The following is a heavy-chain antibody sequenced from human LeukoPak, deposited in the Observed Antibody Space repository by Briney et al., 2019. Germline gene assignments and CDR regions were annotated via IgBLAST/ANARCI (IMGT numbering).Heavy chain of an antibody. CDR2: IYSGGDT. V-gene: IGHV3-53*01. CDR1: GVTVSSNY. Sequence: GGSLRLSCAASGVTVSSNYMSWVRQAPGKGLEWVSVIYSGGDTYYADPVKGRFTISRDNSKNTMYLQMNSLRAEDTAVYYCARGGGLDVWGQGATVTVSS. CDR3: ARGGGLDV. J-gene: IGHJ6*02. D-gene: IGHD3-16*01.